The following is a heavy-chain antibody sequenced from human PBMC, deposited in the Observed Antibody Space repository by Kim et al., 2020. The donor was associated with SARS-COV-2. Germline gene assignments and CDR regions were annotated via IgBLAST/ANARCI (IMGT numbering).Heavy chain of an antibody. J-gene: IGHJ6*02. V-gene: IGHV4-34*01. D-gene: IGHD3-3*01. CDR3: ARGMGFWSGYSDSYYYYGMDV. Sequence: SETLSLTCAVYGGSFSGYYWSWIRQPPGKGLEWIGEINHSGSTNYNPSLKSRVTISVDTSKNQFSLKLSSVTAADTAVYYCARGMGFWSGYSDSYYYYGMDVWGQGTTVTVSS. CDR2: INHSGST. CDR1: GGSFSGYY.